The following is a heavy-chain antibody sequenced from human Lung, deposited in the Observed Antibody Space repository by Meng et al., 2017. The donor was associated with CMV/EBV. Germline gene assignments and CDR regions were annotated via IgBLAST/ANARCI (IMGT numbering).Heavy chain of an antibody. Sequence: VSLAESGPGLVRPSPALSLTCTVSGGSISSGDYYCSWIRQPPGKGLESIGYIYYTGSTYYNPSPKSRVIISVDTSKNQFSLKLNSVTAADTAVYYCARVGGCSGGGCYHRLFDYWGQGTLVTVSS. J-gene: IGHJ4*02. D-gene: IGHD2-15*01. CDR3: ARVGGCSGGGCYHRLFDY. CDR2: IYYTGST. CDR1: GGSISSGDYY. V-gene: IGHV4-30-4*01.